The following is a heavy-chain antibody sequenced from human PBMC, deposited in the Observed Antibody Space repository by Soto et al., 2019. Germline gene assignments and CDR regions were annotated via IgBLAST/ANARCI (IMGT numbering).Heavy chain of an antibody. V-gene: IGHV1-69*13. J-gene: IGHJ4*02. CDR3: ARLGMKINPTSHSSECG. CDR1: GVTFSSYA. CDR2: IIPIFGTA. D-gene: IGHD6-25*01. Sequence: GASVKVSCKASGVTFSSYAISWVRQAPGQGLEWMGGIIPIFGTANYAQKFQGRVTITADESTSTAYMELSSLRSEDTAVYYCARLGMKINPTSHSSECGWGQGTLVTVSS.